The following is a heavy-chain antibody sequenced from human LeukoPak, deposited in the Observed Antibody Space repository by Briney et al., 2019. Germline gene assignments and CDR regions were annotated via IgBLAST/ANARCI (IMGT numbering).Heavy chain of an antibody. CDR1: GFTFSSYG. CDR2: ISYDGSNK. D-gene: IGHD4-17*01. Sequence: PRGSLRLSCAASGFTFSSYGMHWVRQAPGKGLEWVAVISYDGSNKYYADSVKGRFTISRDNSKNTLYLQMNSLRAEDTAVYYCAKDLRYGDYVFDYYYYGMDVWGQGTTVTVSS. V-gene: IGHV3-30*18. CDR3: AKDLRYGDYVFDYYYYGMDV. J-gene: IGHJ6*02.